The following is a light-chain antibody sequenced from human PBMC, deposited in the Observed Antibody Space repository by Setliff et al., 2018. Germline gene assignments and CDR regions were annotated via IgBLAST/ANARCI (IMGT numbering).Light chain of an antibody. CDR3: SSYGSGSTLFV. CDR1: SSDVGGFNF. Sequence: QSALAQPASVSGSPGQSITISCTGTSSDVGGFNFVSWYQQHPGKAPKLLISDVSHRPSGISYRFSGSKSGNTASLTISGLQAEDEADYYCSSYGSGSTLFVFGGGTKVTVL. V-gene: IGLV2-14*03. J-gene: IGLJ2*01. CDR2: DVS.